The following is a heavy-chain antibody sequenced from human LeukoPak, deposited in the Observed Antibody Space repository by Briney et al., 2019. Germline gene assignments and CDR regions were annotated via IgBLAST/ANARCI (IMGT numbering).Heavy chain of an antibody. CDR3: ARQGERVHDAFDI. Sequence: GESLKISCKGSGYSFTSYWIGWVRQMPGKGLEWMGIIYPGDSDTRYSPSFQGQVSISADKSISTAYLQWSSLKASDTAMYYCARQGERVHDAFDIWGQGTMVTVSS. V-gene: IGHV5-51*01. CDR2: IYPGDSDT. D-gene: IGHD1-1*01. CDR1: GYSFTSYW. J-gene: IGHJ3*02.